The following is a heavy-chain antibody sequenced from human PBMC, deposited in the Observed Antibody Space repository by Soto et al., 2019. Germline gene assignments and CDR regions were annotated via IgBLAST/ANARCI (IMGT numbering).Heavy chain of an antibody. CDR2: INGDGLTT. J-gene: IGHJ4*02. V-gene: IGHV3-74*01. CDR1: GFTFSSYW. Sequence: EVQLVESGGGLVQPGGSLRLSCAASGFTFSSYWIHWVRQAPGEGLVWVSRINGDGLTTNYADSVKGRFASSRDNRKNTLYLQMNSLGAEDTAVYYCARGASGAFYLDSWGQRTLVTVSS. D-gene: IGHD3-10*01. CDR3: ARGASGAFYLDS.